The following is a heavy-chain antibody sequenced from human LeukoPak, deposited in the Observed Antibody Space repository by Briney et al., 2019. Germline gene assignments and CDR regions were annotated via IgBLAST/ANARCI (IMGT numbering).Heavy chain of an antibody. V-gene: IGHV4-59*01. J-gene: IGHJ4*02. Sequence: PSETLSLTCTVSGGSISSYYWSWIRQPPGKGLEWIGYIYYSGSTNYNPSLKSRVTISVDTSKNQFSLKLSSVTAADTAVYYGASSLIDVSYGSGPSYFDYWGQGTLVTVSS. D-gene: IGHD3-10*01. CDR2: IYYSGST. CDR1: GGSISSYY. CDR3: ASSLIDVSYGSGPSYFDY.